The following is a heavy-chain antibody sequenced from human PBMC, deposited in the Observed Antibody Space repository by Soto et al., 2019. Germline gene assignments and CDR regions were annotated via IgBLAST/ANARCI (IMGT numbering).Heavy chain of an antibody. V-gene: IGHV1-18*01. Sequence: QVQLVQSGAEVKKPGASVKVSCKASGYTFTSYGISWVRQAPGQGLEWMGWISAYNGNTNYAQKLQGRVTMTTDTSTSTAYMELRSLRSDDTAVYYCVRDARKYSSSYHYGMDVWGQGTTVTVSS. CDR3: VRDARKYSSSYHYGMDV. CDR1: GYTFTSYG. CDR2: ISAYNGNT. J-gene: IGHJ6*02. D-gene: IGHD6-6*01.